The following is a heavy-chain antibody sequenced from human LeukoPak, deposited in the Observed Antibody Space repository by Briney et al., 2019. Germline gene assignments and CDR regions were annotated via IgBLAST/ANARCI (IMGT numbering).Heavy chain of an antibody. CDR2: IIPIFGTA. CDR1: GGTFSSYA. J-gene: IGHJ6*03. Sequence: SVKVSCKASGGTFSSYAISWVRQAPGQGLEWMGGIIPIFGTANYAQKFQGRVTITADESTSTAYMELSSLRSEDTAVYYCARGGEIVDELTTHYYYMDVWGKGTTVTVSS. CDR3: ARGGEIVDELTTHYYYMDV. D-gene: IGHD4-11*01. V-gene: IGHV1-69*13.